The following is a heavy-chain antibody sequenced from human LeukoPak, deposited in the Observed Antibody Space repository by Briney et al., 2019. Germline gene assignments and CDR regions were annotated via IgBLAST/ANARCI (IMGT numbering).Heavy chain of an antibody. V-gene: IGHV4-39*02. J-gene: IGHJ3*02. D-gene: IGHD3-3*01. CDR1: GGSISSSSYY. CDR3: ARDRGVWSGYDAFDI. CDR2: IYYSGST. Sequence: SETLSLTCTASGGSISSSSYYWGWIRQPPGKGREGVGSIYYSGSTYYNPSLESRVTISVDTSKNQFSLKLSSVPAADTAVYYCARDRGVWSGYDAFDIWGQGTLAIVSS.